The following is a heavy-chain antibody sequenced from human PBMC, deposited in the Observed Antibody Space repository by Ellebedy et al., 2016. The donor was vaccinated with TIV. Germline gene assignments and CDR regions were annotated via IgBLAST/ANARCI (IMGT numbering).Heavy chain of an antibody. CDR1: GYTFSDYL. Sequence: PGGSLRLSCAASGYTFSDYLMIWVRQAPGKGLEWVANINPDGSVQAYVDSVKGRFAISRDNAKNSLYLQMNSLRAEDTAVYFCAGPAAIGTKTFNFWGQGTLVTVSS. CDR3: AGPAAIGTKTFNF. D-gene: IGHD2/OR15-2a*01. V-gene: IGHV3-7*01. J-gene: IGHJ4*02. CDR2: INPDGSVQ.